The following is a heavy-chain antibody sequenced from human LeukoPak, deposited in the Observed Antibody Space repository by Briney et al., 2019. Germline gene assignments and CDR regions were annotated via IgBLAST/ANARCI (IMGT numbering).Heavy chain of an antibody. CDR2: ISDSAGTT. V-gene: IGHV3-23*01. CDR1: GFTFSSYA. Sequence: GGSLRLSCAASGFTFSSYAMSWVRQAPGKGLELLSAISDSAGTTYYADSVKGRFTISRDNSKNRLYPQMNSLRAEDTAVYYCAKGSDNVVKPTAAYGLLDYWGQGALVTVSS. D-gene: IGHD2-2*01. J-gene: IGHJ4*02. CDR3: AKGSDNVVKPTAAYGLLDY.